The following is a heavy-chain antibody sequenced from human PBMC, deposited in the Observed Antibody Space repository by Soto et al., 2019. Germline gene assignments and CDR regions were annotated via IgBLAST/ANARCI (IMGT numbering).Heavy chain of an antibody. J-gene: IGHJ4*02. CDR1: GGSVSSGSYY. CDR2: IYYSGST. D-gene: IGHD3-22*01. Sequence: PSETLSLTCTVSGGSVSSGSYYWSWIRQPPGKGLEWIGYIYYSGSTNYNPSLKSRVTISVDTSKNQFSLKLSSVTAADTAVYYCARGFSSGYFFDYWGQGTLVTVS. V-gene: IGHV4-61*01. CDR3: ARGFSSGYFFDY.